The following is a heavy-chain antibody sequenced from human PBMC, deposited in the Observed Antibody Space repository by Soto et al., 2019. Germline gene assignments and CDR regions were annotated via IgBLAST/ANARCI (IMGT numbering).Heavy chain of an antibody. V-gene: IGHV3-7*01. CDR1: GFTFSSYW. Sequence: GGSLRLSCAASGFTFSSYWMSWVRQAPGKGLEWVANIKQDGSEKYYVDSVKGRFTISRDNAKSSLYLQMNSLRAEDTAVYYCARDPTVVTLDYWGQGTLVTVSS. D-gene: IGHD4-17*01. CDR3: ARDPTVVTLDY. J-gene: IGHJ4*02. CDR2: IKQDGSEK.